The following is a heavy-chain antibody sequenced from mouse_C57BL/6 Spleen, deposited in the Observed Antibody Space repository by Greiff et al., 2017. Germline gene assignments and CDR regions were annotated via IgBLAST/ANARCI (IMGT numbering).Heavy chain of an antibody. Sequence: EVMLVESGGGLVKPGGSLKLSCAASGFTFSSYTMSWVRQTPEKRLEWVATISGGGGNTYYPDSVKGRFTISRDNAKHTLYLQMSSLRSEDTALYYCARPNYYGSSYFDYWGQGTTLTVSS. CDR3: ARPNYYGSSYFDY. CDR2: ISGGGGNT. V-gene: IGHV5-9*01. D-gene: IGHD1-1*01. CDR1: GFTFSSYT. J-gene: IGHJ2*01.